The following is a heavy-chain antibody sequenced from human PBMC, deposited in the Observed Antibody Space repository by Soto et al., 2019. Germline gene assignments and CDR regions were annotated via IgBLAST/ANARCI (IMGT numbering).Heavy chain of an antibody. J-gene: IGHJ4*02. D-gene: IGHD1-26*01. CDR3: ARGPSRDGPPVLLGWDY. CDR2: INHSGST. Sequence: QVQLQQWGAGLLKPSETLSLTCAVYGGSFSGYYWSRIRQPPGKGLEWIGEINHSGSTNYNPSLKSRVTISVDTSKNQFSLKLSSVTAADTAVYYCARGPSRDGPPVLLGWDYWGQGTLVTVSS. V-gene: IGHV4-34*01. CDR1: GGSFSGYY.